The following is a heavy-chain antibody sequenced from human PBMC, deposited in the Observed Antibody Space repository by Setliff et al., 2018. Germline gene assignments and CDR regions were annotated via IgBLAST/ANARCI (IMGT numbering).Heavy chain of an antibody. J-gene: IGHJ5*02. CDR2: INHRGTT. D-gene: IGHD3-10*01. V-gene: IGHV4-34*01. Sequence: SETLSLTCAVYGGSFSGYYWNWIRQAPGKGLEWIGEINHRGTTSYTPSLKGRVTISVDTSKNLFSLKLSSVTAADTAVYFCARVLVLGYNWFDPWGQGTLVTVSS. CDR3: ARVLVLGYNWFDP. CDR1: GGSFSGYY.